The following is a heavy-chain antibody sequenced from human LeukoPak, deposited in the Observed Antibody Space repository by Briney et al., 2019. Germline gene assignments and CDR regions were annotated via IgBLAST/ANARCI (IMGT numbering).Heavy chain of an antibody. CDR1: GGSFSGYY. CDR2: INHSGST. V-gene: IGHV4-34*01. CDR3: ASLPPRGMVRGVPYYYYGMDV. D-gene: IGHD3-10*01. J-gene: IGHJ6*02. Sequence: PSETLSLTCAVYGGSFSGYYWSWIRQPPGEGLEWIGEINHSGSTNYNPSLKSRVTISVDTSKNQFSPKLSSVTAADTAVYYCASLPPRGMVRGVPYYYYGMDVWGQGTTVTVSS.